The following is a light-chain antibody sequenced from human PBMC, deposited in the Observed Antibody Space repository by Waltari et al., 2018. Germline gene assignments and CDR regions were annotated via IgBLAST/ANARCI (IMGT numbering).Light chain of an antibody. CDR1: SSDVGYYDY. CDR2: DVS. Sequence: QPALTQPASVSGSPGQSITISCTGTSSDVGYYDYVSWYQQHSGKVPKLVISDVSKRPSGVSNRFSGSRSGNTASLTISGLQAEDEADYYCSSYTSSTTWVFGGGTKLTVL. V-gene: IGLV2-14*01. J-gene: IGLJ3*02. CDR3: SSYTSSTTWV.